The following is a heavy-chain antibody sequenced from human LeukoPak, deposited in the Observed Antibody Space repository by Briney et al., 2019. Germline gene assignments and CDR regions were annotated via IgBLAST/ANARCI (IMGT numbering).Heavy chain of an antibody. CDR1: GFTFSSYW. Sequence: GGPLTLFCAASGFTFSSYWMHWVRQAPGKGLVWVSRINSDGCSTSYADSVKGRFTISRDNAKNTLYLQMNSLRAEDTAVYYCARDGTYYDFWSGEYGMDVWGQGTTVTVSS. D-gene: IGHD3-3*01. J-gene: IGHJ6*02. CDR3: ARDGTYYDFWSGEYGMDV. V-gene: IGHV3-74*01. CDR2: INSDGCST.